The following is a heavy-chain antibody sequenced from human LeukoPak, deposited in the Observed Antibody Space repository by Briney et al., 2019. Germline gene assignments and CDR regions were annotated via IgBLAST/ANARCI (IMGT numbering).Heavy chain of an antibody. CDR1: GGSISRSSHY. J-gene: IGHJ4*02. Sequence: SETLSLTCTVSGGSISRSSHYWGWIRQPPGKGLEWVGSIYYSGSTHTNPSLKSRVTISVDTSKNQLSLKLSSVTAADTAVYYCAGTYYYDGSGSTHFDHWGQGTLVTVSS. V-gene: IGHV4-39*01. CDR2: IYYSGST. D-gene: IGHD3-22*01. CDR3: AGTYYYDGSGSTHFDH.